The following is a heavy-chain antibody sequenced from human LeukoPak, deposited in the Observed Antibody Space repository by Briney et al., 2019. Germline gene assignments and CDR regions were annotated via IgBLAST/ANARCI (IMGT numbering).Heavy chain of an antibody. CDR3: ARVRGSYSVDY. J-gene: IGHJ4*02. CDR1: GFTFSDYY. Sequence: GGSLRLSCAASGFTFSDYYMSWIRQAPGKGLEWVSYIGNTGSTTQYADSVKGRFTISRDNAKNSLHLQMNSLRAEDTAVYYCARVRGSYSVDYWGQGTLVTVSS. V-gene: IGHV3-11*04. CDR2: IGNTGSTT. D-gene: IGHD1-26*01.